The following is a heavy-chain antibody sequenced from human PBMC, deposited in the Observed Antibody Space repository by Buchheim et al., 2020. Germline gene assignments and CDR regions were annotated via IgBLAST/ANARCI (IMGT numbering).Heavy chain of an antibody. Sequence: EVQLVDSGGGLVQPGGSLRLSCAASGFTFNVYSMNWVRQAPGKGLEWVSYITGSSSIINYADSVKGRFTISRDNAKHSVYLQMNSLRDEDTAVYYCARSVEGHFDYWGQGTL. CDR3: ARSVEGHFDY. CDR2: ITGSSSII. J-gene: IGHJ4*02. V-gene: IGHV3-48*02. CDR1: GFTFNVYS.